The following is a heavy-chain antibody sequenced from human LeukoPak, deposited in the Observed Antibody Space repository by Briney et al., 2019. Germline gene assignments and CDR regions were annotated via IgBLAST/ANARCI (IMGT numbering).Heavy chain of an antibody. D-gene: IGHD6-19*01. CDR1: GGSISSSSYY. J-gene: IGHJ4*02. Sequence: PSGTLSLTCTVSGGSISSSSYYWGWIRQPPGKGLEWIGSIYYSGNTYYNPSLKSRVTISIDTSKNQFSLKLSSVTAADTAVYYCARDRVAVAVTGGGYWGQGTLVTVSS. CDR2: IYYSGNT. CDR3: ARDRVAVAVTGGGY. V-gene: IGHV4-39*07.